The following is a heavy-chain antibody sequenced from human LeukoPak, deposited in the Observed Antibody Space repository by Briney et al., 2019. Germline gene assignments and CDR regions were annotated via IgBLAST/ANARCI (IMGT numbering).Heavy chain of an antibody. V-gene: IGHV3-7*01. Sequence: PGGSLRLSCAASGFTFSSYWMSWVRQAPGKGLEWVANIKQDGSEKYYVDSVKGRFTISRDNAKNSLYLQMNSLRAEDTAVYYCAGANWGRRDYYFDYWGQGTLVTVSS. CDR2: IKQDGSEK. D-gene: IGHD7-27*01. CDR3: AGANWGRRDYYFDY. CDR1: GFTFSSYW. J-gene: IGHJ4*02.